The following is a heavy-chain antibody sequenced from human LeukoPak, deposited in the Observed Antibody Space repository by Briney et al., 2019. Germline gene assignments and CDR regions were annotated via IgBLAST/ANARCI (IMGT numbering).Heavy chain of an antibody. CDR3: ALGLVTDY. Sequence: SGGSLRLSCAASGFTFSSYAMSWVRQAPGRGLEWVSGISGSGGSTYYADSVKGRFTISRDNSKNTLYLQMNSLRVEDTAVYYCALGLVTDYWGQGTLVTVSS. J-gene: IGHJ4*02. V-gene: IGHV3-23*01. CDR1: GFTFSSYA. D-gene: IGHD3-9*01. CDR2: ISGSGGST.